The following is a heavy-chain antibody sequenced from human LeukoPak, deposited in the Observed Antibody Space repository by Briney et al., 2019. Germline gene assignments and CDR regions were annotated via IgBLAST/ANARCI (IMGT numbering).Heavy chain of an antibody. Sequence: GESLKISCKGSGYIFANYWIGWVRQMPGKGLECLGVVYPGDSDTRYSPSFQGQVTISADKSISTAYLQWSSLKASDTAMYYCARLGIRADDAFDIWGQGTMVTVSS. CDR3: ARLGIRADDAFDI. V-gene: IGHV5-51*01. CDR2: VYPGDSDT. J-gene: IGHJ3*02. D-gene: IGHD5-18*01. CDR1: GYIFANYW.